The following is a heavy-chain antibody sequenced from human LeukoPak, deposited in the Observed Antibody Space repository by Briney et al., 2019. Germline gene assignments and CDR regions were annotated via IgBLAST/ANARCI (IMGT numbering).Heavy chain of an antibody. Sequence: GASVKVSCKASGYTFTGYYMHWVRQAPGQGLEWMGWINPNSGGTNYAQKFQGRVTMTRDTSISTAYMELSRLRSDDTAVYYCARVRSMYGSGSYFYWGQGTLVTVSS. D-gene: IGHD3-10*01. CDR2: INPNSGGT. CDR3: ARVRSMYGSGSYFY. V-gene: IGHV1-2*02. CDR1: GYTFTGYY. J-gene: IGHJ4*02.